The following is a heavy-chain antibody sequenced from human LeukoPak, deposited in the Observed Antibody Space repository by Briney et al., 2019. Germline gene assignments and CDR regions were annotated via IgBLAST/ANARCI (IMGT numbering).Heavy chain of an antibody. CDR2: IYHSGST. J-gene: IGHJ3*02. CDR1: GGSFSGYY. Sequence: PSETLSLTCAVYGGSFSGYYWGWIRQPPGKGLEWIGSIYHSGSTYYNPSLKSRVTISVDTSKNQFSLKLSSVTAADTAVYYCARAGITIFGVVTGAFDIWGQGTMVTVSS. D-gene: IGHD3-3*01. CDR3: ARAGITIFGVVTGAFDI. V-gene: IGHV4-38-2*01.